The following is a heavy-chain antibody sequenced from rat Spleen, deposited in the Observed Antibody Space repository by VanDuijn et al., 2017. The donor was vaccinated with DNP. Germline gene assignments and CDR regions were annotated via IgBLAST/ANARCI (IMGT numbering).Heavy chain of an antibody. J-gene: IGHJ2*01. CDR1: GFTFSDYY. CDR2: ISYDGSSI. Sequence: EVQLVESGGGLVQPGRSMKLSCATSGFTFSDYYMAWVRQAPKKGLEWVASISYDGSSIYYGDSVKGRFTISSDNEEGTLNLQMNSLRSEDTAAYYCASHTYYGYDYFVYWGQGVMVTVSS. D-gene: IGHD1-9*01. V-gene: IGHV5-22*01. CDR3: ASHTYYGYDYFVY.